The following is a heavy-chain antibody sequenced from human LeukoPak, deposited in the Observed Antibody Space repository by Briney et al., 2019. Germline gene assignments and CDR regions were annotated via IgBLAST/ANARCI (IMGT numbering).Heavy chain of an antibody. V-gene: IGHV1-2*02. D-gene: IGHD6-13*01. CDR2: INPNSGGT. J-gene: IGHJ6*02. CDR3: ARPMISSSWYNPDYYYYYGMDV. CDR1: GYTFTGYY. Sequence: GASVKVSCKASGYTFTGYYMHWVRQAPAQGLEWMAWINPNSGGTNYAQKFQGRVTMTRDTSISTAYMELSRLRSDDTAVYYCARPMISSSWYNPDYYYYYGMDVWGQGTTVTVSS.